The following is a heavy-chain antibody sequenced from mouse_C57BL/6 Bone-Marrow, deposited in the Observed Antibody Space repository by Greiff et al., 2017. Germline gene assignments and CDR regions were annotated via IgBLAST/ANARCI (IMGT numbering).Heavy chain of an antibody. J-gene: IGHJ4*01. V-gene: IGHV5-6*01. CDR2: ISSGGSYT. CDR3: ARHRSMDY. CDR1: GFTFSSYG. Sequence: EVKLVESGGDLVKPGGSLKLSCAASGFTFSSYGMSWVRQTPDKRLEWVATISSGGSYTYYPDSVKGRFTISRDNAKNTLHLQMSSLKSEDTAMYYCARHRSMDYWGQGTSVTVSS.